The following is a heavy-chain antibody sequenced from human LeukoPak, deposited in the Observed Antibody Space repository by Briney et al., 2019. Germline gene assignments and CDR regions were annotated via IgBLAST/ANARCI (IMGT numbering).Heavy chain of an antibody. CDR2: MNPNSGNT. Sequence: ASVKVSCKASGYTFTSYDINWVRQATGQGLEWMGWMNPNSGNTGYAQKFQGRVTMTRNTSISTAYMELRSLRSDDTAVYYCAREDFWSGYYSGYGYWGQGTLVTVSS. CDR3: AREDFWSGYYSGYGY. V-gene: IGHV1-8*01. J-gene: IGHJ4*02. D-gene: IGHD3-3*01. CDR1: GYTFTSYD.